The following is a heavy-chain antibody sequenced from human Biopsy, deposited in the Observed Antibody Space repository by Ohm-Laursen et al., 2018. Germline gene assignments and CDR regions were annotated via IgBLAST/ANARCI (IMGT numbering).Heavy chain of an antibody. CDR2: VYYTGSA. J-gene: IGHJ2*01. CDR1: GDSISSYY. D-gene: IGHD3-22*01. V-gene: IGHV4-59*01. Sequence: GTLSLTCTVSGDSISSYYWSWIRQPPGKGLQWIGYVYYTGSADYNPSLQSRVTISVDTSKNHFSLRLRSATPADTAIYYCARDRGYYSDRTVPGYFDLWGRGTLVTVSS. CDR3: ARDRGYYSDRTVPGYFDL.